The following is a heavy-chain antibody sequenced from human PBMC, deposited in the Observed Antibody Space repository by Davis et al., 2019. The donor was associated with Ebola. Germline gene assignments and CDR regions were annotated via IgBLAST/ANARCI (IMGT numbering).Heavy chain of an antibody. CDR1: GFTFSSYD. V-gene: IGHV3-13*01. CDR3: AKGYCSGGSCYKYFDY. CDR2: IGTAGDT. Sequence: GESLKISCAASGFTFSSYDMHWVRQATGKGLEWVSAIGTAGDTYYPGSVKGRFTISRENAKNSLYLQMNSLRAEDTAVYYCAKGYCSGGSCYKYFDYWGQGTLVTVSS. D-gene: IGHD2-15*01. J-gene: IGHJ4*02.